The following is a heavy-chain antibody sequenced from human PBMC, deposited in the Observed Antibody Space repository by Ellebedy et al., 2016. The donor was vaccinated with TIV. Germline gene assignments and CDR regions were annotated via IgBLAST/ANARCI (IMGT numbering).Heavy chain of an antibody. V-gene: IGHV3-7*01. D-gene: IGHD5-18*01. J-gene: IGHJ4*02. CDR1: GFTFSNYW. CDR3: VRDYGYSVDY. CDR2: MNEDGSAK. Sequence: GESLKISCEVSGFTFSNYWMAWVRQLPGKGLEWVATMNEDGSAKYYVDSVKGRFTISRDNAKNLLYLQMNNLRDEDTALYYCVRDYGYSVDYWGQGTLVTVSS.